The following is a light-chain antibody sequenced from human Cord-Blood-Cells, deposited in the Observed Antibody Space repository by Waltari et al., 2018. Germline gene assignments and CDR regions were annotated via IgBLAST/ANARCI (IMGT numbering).Light chain of an antibody. CDR1: QSVSSN. Sequence: EIVMPQSPATLSVSPGERATLSCRASQSVSSNLAWYQQKPGQAPRLLIYGASTRATGIPSRCSGSGSGTEFTLTISSLQSEDFAVYYCQQYKNWPSYSFGQGTKREIK. V-gene: IGKV3-15*01. CDR2: GAS. J-gene: IGKJ2*03. CDR3: QQYKNWPSYS.